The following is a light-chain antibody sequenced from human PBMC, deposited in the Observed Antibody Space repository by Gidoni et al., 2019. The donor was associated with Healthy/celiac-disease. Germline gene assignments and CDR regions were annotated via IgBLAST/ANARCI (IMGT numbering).Light chain of an antibody. J-gene: IGKJ1*01. Sequence: EMVLTQSPGTLSLSPGERATLSCRVSQSVSSSYLAWYQKKPGQAPRLLIYGASSRATAIPDRFSGSGSGTDFTLTISRLEPEDFAVYYCQQYGSSPQTFGQGTKVEIK. V-gene: IGKV3-20*01. CDR3: QQYGSSPQT. CDR1: QSVSSSY. CDR2: GAS.